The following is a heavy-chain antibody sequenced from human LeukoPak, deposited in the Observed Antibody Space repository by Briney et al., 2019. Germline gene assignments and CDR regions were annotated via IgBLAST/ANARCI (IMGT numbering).Heavy chain of an antibody. CDR3: ARGYSGYGIHFDY. CDR2: VFSSGDT. V-gene: IGHV4-59*08. Sequence: SETLSLTCTVSIGSIFRYHWRWIRQPPGRGLEWIGYVFSSGDTKYNPSLESRVALSVDASKNQFSLRLTSVTATDTAVYSCARGYSGYGIHFDYWGPGTLVAVSS. CDR1: IGSIFRYH. J-gene: IGHJ4*02. D-gene: IGHD5-12*01.